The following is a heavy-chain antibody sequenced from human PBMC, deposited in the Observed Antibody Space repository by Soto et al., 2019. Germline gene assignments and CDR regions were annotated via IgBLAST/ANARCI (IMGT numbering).Heavy chain of an antibody. D-gene: IGHD4-17*01. Sequence: GGSLRLSCSTSGVTFSNYAMTWVRQVPGRRLEWVASIFTRGDDKRYADSVKGRFTISRENSRDTLYLQMNSLRAEDTAVYYCARDPNGNYAGAFDIWGQGTMVTVSS. CDR3: ARDPNGNYAGAFDI. CDR2: IFTRGDDK. J-gene: IGHJ3*02. V-gene: IGHV3-23*01. CDR1: GVTFSNYA.